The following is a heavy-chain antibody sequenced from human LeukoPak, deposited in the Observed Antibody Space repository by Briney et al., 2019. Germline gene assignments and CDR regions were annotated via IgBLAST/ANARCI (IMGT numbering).Heavy chain of an antibody. D-gene: IGHD3-22*01. CDR1: GFTFGSYA. Sequence: GGSLRLSCAASGFTFGSYAMNWVRQAPGKGLEWVAVISYDGSNKYYADSVKGRFTISRDNSKNTLYLQMNSLRAEDTAVYYCARSPYYDSSGPLGYWGQGTLVTVSS. CDR3: ARSPYYDSSGPLGY. V-gene: IGHV3-30*03. J-gene: IGHJ4*02. CDR2: ISYDGSNK.